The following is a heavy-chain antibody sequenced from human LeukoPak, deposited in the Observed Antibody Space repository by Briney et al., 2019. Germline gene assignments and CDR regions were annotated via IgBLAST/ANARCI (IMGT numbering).Heavy chain of an antibody. CDR2: INHSGST. J-gene: IGHJ5*02. Sequence: SETLSLTCAVYGGSFSGYYWSWIRQPPGKGLEWIAEINHSGSTNYNPSLKSRVTISVDTSKNQFSLKLSSVTAADTAVYYCARGGRIWSGFNWFDPWGQGTLVTVSS. CDR3: ARGGRIWSGFNWFDP. CDR1: GGSFSGYY. V-gene: IGHV4-34*01. D-gene: IGHD3-3*01.